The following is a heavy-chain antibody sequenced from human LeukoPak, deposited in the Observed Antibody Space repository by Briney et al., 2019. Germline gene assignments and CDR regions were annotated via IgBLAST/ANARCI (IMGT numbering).Heavy chain of an antibody. CDR3: ARDPGGTAMVFDY. D-gene: IGHD5-18*01. V-gene: IGHV3-66*01. CDR2: IYSGGST. CDR1: GFTVSSNY. Sequence: GGSLRLSCAASGFTVSSNYMSWVRQAPGKGLEWVSVIYSGGSTYYADSVKGRFTISRDNSKNTLYLQMNSLRAEDTAVYYCARDPGGTAMVFDYWGQGTLVTVSS. J-gene: IGHJ4*02.